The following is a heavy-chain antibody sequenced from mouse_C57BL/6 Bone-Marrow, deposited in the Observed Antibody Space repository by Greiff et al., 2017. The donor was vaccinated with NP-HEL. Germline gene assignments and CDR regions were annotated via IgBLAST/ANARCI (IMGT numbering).Heavy chain of an antibody. CDR3: ARTGGGLRRYYAMDY. CDR2: IYPGSGST. CDR1: GYTFTSYW. J-gene: IGHJ4*01. V-gene: IGHV1-55*01. Sequence: VQLQQSGAELVKPGASVKMSCKASGYTFTSYWITWVKQRPGQGLEWIGDIYPGSGSTNYNEKFKSKATLTVDTSSSTAYLQLSSLTSEDSAVYYCARTGGGLRRYYAMDYWGQGTSVTVSS. D-gene: IGHD2-12*01.